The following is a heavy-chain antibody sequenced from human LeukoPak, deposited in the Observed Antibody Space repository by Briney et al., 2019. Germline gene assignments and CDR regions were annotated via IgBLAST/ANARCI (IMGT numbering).Heavy chain of an antibody. CDR2: ISSSGKYI. D-gene: IGHD2-15*01. CDR1: GFTFSTSS. Sequence: PGGSLRLSCAASGFTFSTSSMNWVRQAPGKGLEWVSSISSSGKYIYYADSMKGRFTVSRDNAKDSMSLQMISLRPEDTAIYFCARDLGARISCYSHWGQGTLVTVSS. J-gene: IGHJ4*02. V-gene: IGHV3-21*01. CDR3: ARDLGARISCYSH.